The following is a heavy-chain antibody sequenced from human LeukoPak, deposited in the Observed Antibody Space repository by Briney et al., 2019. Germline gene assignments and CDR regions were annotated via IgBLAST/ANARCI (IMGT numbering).Heavy chain of an antibody. CDR3: ARAGLFDSSGYYYVSYDY. J-gene: IGHJ4*02. CDR1: GYTFTSYY. Sequence: GASVKVSCKASGYTFTSYYMHWVRQAPGQGLEWMGIINPSGGSTSYAQKFQGRVTMTRDTSTSTVYMELSSLRSEDTAVSYCARAGLFDSSGYYYVSYDYWGQGTPVTVSP. D-gene: IGHD3-22*01. V-gene: IGHV1-46*01. CDR2: INPSGGST.